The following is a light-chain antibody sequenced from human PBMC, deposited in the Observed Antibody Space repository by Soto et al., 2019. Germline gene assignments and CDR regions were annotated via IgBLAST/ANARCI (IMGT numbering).Light chain of an antibody. CDR1: QSVRSN. Sequence: EVVMTQSPATLSVSPGERVTLSCRASQSVRSNLAWYQQKPGQSPRLLIYGASNRATGIPVRFSGSGSGTEFTLTISSLQSEDFAVYYCQQYNNWPRTFGQGTKVDIK. CDR2: GAS. CDR3: QQYNNWPRT. V-gene: IGKV3D-15*01. J-gene: IGKJ1*01.